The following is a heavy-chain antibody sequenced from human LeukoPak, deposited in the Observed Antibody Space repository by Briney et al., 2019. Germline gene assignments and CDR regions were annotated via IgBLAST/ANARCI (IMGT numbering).Heavy chain of an antibody. CDR3: AKLWGFGEFWYYFDY. V-gene: IGHV3-23*01. CDR1: GFTFSSYA. Sequence: GGSLRLSCAASGFTFSSYAMSWVRQAPGKGLEWVSAISGSGGSTYYADSVEGRFTISRDNSKNTLYLQMNSLRAEDTAVYYCAKLWGFGEFWYYFDYWGQGTLVTVSS. D-gene: IGHD3-10*01. J-gene: IGHJ4*02. CDR2: ISGSGGST.